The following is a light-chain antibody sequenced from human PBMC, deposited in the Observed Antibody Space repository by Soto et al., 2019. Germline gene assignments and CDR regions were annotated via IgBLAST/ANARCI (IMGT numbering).Light chain of an antibody. CDR2: DVS. Sequence: QSALTQPRSVSGSPGQSVTISCTGTSSDVGAYNYVYWYQHHPGKAPKVMIYDVSERPSGVPDRFSGSKSDNKASLTISGLQAEDEADYHCCSYAGSYSWVFGGGTNLTVL. J-gene: IGLJ3*02. V-gene: IGLV2-11*01. CDR1: SSDVGAYNY. CDR3: CSYAGSYSWV.